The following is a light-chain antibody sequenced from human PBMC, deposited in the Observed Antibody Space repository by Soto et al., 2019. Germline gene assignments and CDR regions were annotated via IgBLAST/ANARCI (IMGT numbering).Light chain of an antibody. CDR1: SSNIGSYN. Sequence: QSVLTQPPSASGTPGQRVTISCSGSSSNIGSYNVNWYHQLPGTAPKHLIHSNNRRPSGVPDRFSGAKSGTSASLAISGLQAEDEADYYCAACDGSLSGVVFGGGTKLTVL. CDR3: AACDGSLSGVV. J-gene: IGLJ2*01. CDR2: SNN. V-gene: IGLV1-44*01.